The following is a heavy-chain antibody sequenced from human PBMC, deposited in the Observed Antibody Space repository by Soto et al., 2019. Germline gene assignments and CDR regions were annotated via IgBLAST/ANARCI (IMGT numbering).Heavy chain of an antibody. CDR1: GFTFSSYA. CDR3: ARESAAAGPTSFDY. V-gene: IGHV3-30-3*01. Sequence: QVQLVESGGGVVQPGRSLRLSCAASGFTFSSYAMHWVRQAPGKGLEWVAVISYDGSNKYYADSVKGRFTISRDNSKNTLYLQMNSLRAEDTAVYYCARESAAAGPTSFDYWGQGTLVTVSS. CDR2: ISYDGSNK. J-gene: IGHJ4*02. D-gene: IGHD6-13*01.